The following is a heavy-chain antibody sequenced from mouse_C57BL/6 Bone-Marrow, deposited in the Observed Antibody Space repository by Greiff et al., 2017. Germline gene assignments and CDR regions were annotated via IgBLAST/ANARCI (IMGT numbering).Heavy chain of an antibody. CDR1: GYTFTDCE. CDR3: ARLGYYEGDYFDY. Sequence: VHLVESGAELVRPGASVTLSCKASGYTFTDCEMHWVKQTPVHGLEWIGAIDPETGGTAYNQKFKGKAILTADKSSSTAYMELRSLTSEDSAVYYCARLGYYEGDYFDYWGQGTTLTVSS. D-gene: IGHD2-3*01. V-gene: IGHV1-15*01. CDR2: IDPETGGT. J-gene: IGHJ2*01.